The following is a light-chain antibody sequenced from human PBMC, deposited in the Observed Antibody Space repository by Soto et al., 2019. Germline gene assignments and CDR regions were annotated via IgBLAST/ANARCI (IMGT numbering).Light chain of an antibody. Sequence: IQMTQSPSSLSASVGDRVTITCQASQDIRHYLNWYQHKPGEAPKLLIYDASNLETGVQSRFSGGGSGTHFTLTISTLQTEDISTYSCQQYDNLALTFGGGTKV. J-gene: IGKJ4*01. CDR1: QDIRHY. CDR2: DAS. CDR3: QQYDNLALT. V-gene: IGKV1-33*01.